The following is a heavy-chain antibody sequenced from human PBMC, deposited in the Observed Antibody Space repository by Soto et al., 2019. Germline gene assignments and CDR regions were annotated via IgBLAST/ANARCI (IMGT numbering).Heavy chain of an antibody. J-gene: IGHJ3*02. V-gene: IGHV3-48*04. CDR2: ISSSSTI. Sequence: GSLRLSCAASGFTFSSYSMNWVRQAPGKGLEWVSYISSSSTIYYADSVKGRFTISRDNAKNSLYLQMNSLRAEDTAVYYCARDLAVNAFDIWGQGTMVTVSS. CDR1: GFTFSSYS. CDR3: ARDLAVNAFDI.